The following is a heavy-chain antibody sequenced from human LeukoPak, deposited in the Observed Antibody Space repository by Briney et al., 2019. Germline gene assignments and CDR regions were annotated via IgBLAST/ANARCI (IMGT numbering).Heavy chain of an antibody. CDR1: GLSFKNTW. Sequence: PGESLRLSCVASGLSFKNTWMSWVRQAPGKGMEWVGLIRSQVDGGTADYAAAVKGRFSISRDDSKNTLHLQMRSLKTEDTAVYYCATVYWYFDLWGLGTLVSVSA. V-gene: IGHV3-15*01. CDR3: ATVYWYFDL. J-gene: IGHJ2*01. CDR2: IRSQVDGGTA.